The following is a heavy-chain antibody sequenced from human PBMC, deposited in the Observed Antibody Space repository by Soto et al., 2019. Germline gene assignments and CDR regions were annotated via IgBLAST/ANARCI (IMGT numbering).Heavy chain of an antibody. D-gene: IGHD5-12*01. CDR1: GDSISSYY. CDR3: ARGVATIGP. CDR2: IYYSGST. Sequence: LEPLSLTCTVSGDSISSYYWSWIRQPPGKGLEWIGYIYYSGSTNYNPSLKSRVTISVDTPKNQFSLKLTSVTAADTAVYYCARGVATIGPWGQGTLVTVS. V-gene: IGHV4-59*01. J-gene: IGHJ5*02.